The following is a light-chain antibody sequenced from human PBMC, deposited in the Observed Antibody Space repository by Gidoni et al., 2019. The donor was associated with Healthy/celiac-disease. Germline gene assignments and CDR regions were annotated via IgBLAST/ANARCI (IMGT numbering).Light chain of an antibody. CDR2: GAS. CDR3: QQYGSSPRLT. V-gene: IGKV3-20*01. Sequence: EIVLTQSPGTLSLSPGERATLSCRASQSVSSSYLAWYQLKPGQAPRLLIYGASSRATGIPDRFSGSGCGTDFTLTISRLEPEDFAVYYCQQYGSSPRLTFGGGTKVEIK. J-gene: IGKJ4*01. CDR1: QSVSSSY.